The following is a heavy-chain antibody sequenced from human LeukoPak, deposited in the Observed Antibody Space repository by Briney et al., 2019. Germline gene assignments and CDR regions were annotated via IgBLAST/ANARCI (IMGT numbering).Heavy chain of an antibody. Sequence: GGSLRLSCAASGFTFDDYAMHWVRQAPGKGLEWVSGISWNSGSIGYADSVKGRFTISRDNAKNSLYLQMNSLRAEDMALYYCAKDIGATIIQSYAFDIWGQGTMVTVSS. J-gene: IGHJ3*02. CDR3: AKDIGATIIQSYAFDI. CDR1: GFTFDDYA. V-gene: IGHV3-9*03. D-gene: IGHD1-26*01. CDR2: ISWNSGSI.